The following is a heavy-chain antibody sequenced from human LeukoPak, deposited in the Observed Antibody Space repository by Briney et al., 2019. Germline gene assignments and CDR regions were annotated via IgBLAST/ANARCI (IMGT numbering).Heavy chain of an antibody. J-gene: IGHJ4*02. Sequence: GGSLRLSCVASKFTFSSYSMNWIRQAPGKGLEWVSSISHSSTYIYYADSVKGRFTISRDNAKNLLYLQMNSLRAEDTAMYYCAKDGNWAAGSATADFDYWGQGTLVTVSS. CDR2: ISHSSTYI. CDR3: AKDGNWAAGSATADFDY. D-gene: IGHD6-13*01. V-gene: IGHV3-21*01. CDR1: KFTFSSYS.